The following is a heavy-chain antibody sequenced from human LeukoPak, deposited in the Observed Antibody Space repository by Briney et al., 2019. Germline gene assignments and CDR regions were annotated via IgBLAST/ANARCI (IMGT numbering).Heavy chain of an antibody. V-gene: IGHV3-30*04. CDR3: ARAPSGSGSYFALLDY. CDR1: GFTFSSYA. J-gene: IGHJ4*02. CDR2: ISYDGSNK. D-gene: IGHD1-26*01. Sequence: GGSLRLSCAASGFTFSSYAMHWVRQAPGKGLEWVAVISYDGSNKYYADSVKGRFTISRDNSKNTLYLQMNSLRAEDTAVYYCARAPSGSGSYFALLDYWGQGTLVTVSS.